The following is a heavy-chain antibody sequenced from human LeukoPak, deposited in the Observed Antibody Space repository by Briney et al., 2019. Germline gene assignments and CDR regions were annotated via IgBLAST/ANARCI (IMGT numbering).Heavy chain of an antibody. J-gene: IGHJ6*02. Sequence: SETLSLTCTVSGGSISSSGYYWGWIRQPPGKELAWIGSNDYSGITYYNPSLKNRVTISVDASKKRFSLKLSSVTVADTAVFYCARHKHGMDVWGQGTTVTVSS. CDR3: ARHKHGMDV. V-gene: IGHV4-39*01. CDR1: GGSISSSGYY. CDR2: NDYSGIT.